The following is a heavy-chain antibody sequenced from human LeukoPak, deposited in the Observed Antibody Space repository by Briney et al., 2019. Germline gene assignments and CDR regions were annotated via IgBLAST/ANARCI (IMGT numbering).Heavy chain of an antibody. CDR2: VYYTGST. V-gene: IGHV4-59*11. J-gene: IGHJ4*02. Sequence: SETLPLTCAVSGGSFSSHYWSWIRQPPGKGLEWVGYVYYTGSTKYNPSLKSRVTISIDTSRIQFSLKLSSVTAADTAVYYCARGRSRISNDLDSWGQGTLVIVSS. CDR1: GGSFSSHY. D-gene: IGHD4-11*01. CDR3: ARGRSRISNDLDS.